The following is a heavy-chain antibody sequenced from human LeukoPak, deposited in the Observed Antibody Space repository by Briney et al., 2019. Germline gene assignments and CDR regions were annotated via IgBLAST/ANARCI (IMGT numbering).Heavy chain of an antibody. Sequence: ASVKVSCKASGYTFTGYYIHWVRQAPGQGLEWMGGIIPFFGTPNYAQKFQGRVTISADKSTSTDYMEVSSLRSEDTAVYYCASRSGIPSHKYFDCWGQGTLVTVSS. CDR1: GYTFTGYY. J-gene: IGHJ4*02. D-gene: IGHD2-2*02. V-gene: IGHV1-69*06. CDR2: IIPFFGTP. CDR3: ASRSGIPSHKYFDC.